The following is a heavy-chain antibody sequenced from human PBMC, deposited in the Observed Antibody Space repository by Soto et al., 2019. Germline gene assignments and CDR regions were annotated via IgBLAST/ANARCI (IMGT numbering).Heavy chain of an antibody. Sequence: QVQLQQWGAGLLKPSETLSLTCAVYGGSFSGYYWSWIRQPPGKGLEWIGEINHSASTTYNPSLTGRVTISVDTSISQFSSEVSTVTAAYTAVYSGARTKDWYYAADRSYYCFG. J-gene: IGHJ6*01. V-gene: IGHV4-34*01. CDR1: GGSFSGYY. CDR2: INHSAST. CDR3: ARTKDWYYAADRSYYCFG. D-gene: IGHD3-10*01.